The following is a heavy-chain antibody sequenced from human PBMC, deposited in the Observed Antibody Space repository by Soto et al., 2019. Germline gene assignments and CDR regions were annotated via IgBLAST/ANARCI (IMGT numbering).Heavy chain of an antibody. CDR3: AKDAGRIVVVVANWFDP. V-gene: IGHV3-30*18. J-gene: IGHJ5*02. CDR2: ISYDGSNK. D-gene: IGHD2-15*01. CDR1: GFTFSSFG. Sequence: GGSLRLSCAASGFTFSSFGIHWVRQAPGKGLEWVAVISYDGSNKYYADSVKGRFTISRDNSKNTLYLQMNSLRAEDTAVYYCAKDAGRIVVVVANWFDPWGQGTLVTVSS.